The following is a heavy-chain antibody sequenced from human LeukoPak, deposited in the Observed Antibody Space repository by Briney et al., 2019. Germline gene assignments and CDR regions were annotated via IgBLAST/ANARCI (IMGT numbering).Heavy chain of an antibody. CDR3: ARGDSTVTPKYFQY. CDR2: IYTSGST. CDR1: GGSISSYY. D-gene: IGHD4-23*01. Sequence: SETLSLTCTVSGGSISSYYWSWIRQPAGKGLEWIGRIYTSGSTNYNPSLKSRVTISVDTSKNHFSLKLSSVTAADTAVYYCARGDSTVTPKYFQYWGQGTLVTVSS. J-gene: IGHJ1*01. V-gene: IGHV4-4*07.